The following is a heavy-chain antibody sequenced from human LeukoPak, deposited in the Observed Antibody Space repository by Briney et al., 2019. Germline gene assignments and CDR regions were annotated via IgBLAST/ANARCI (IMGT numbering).Heavy chain of an antibody. Sequence: SETLSLTCAVYGGSFSGYYWSWIRQPPGKGLEWIGEINHSGSTNYNPSLKSRATISVDTSKNQFSLKLSSVTAADTAVYYCARAGGYSYGAGAYYYYHMDVWGKGTTVTVSS. CDR2: INHSGST. J-gene: IGHJ6*03. CDR3: ARAGGYSYGAGAYYYYHMDV. V-gene: IGHV4-34*01. D-gene: IGHD5-18*01. CDR1: GGSFSGYY.